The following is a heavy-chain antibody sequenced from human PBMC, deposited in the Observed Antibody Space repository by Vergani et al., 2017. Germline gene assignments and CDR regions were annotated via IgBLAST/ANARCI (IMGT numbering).Heavy chain of an antibody. CDR1: GGTFSSYT. Sequence: QVQLVQSGAEVKKPGSSVKVSCKASGGTFSSYTISWVRQAPGQGLEWMGRIIPILGIANYAQKFQGRVTITADKSTSTAYMELSSLRSEDTAVYYCARSVETYYDSSGYHFDYWGQGTLVTVSS. CDR2: IIPILGIA. V-gene: IGHV1-69*02. J-gene: IGHJ4*02. D-gene: IGHD3-22*01. CDR3: ARSVETYYDSSGYHFDY.